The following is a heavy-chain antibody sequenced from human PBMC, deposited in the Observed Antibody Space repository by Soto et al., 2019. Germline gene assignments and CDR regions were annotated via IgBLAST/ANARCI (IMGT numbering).Heavy chain of an antibody. V-gene: IGHV3-30-3*01. Sequence: QVQLVESGGGVVQPGRSLRLSCAASGFTFSSYAMHWVRQAPGKGLEWVAVISYDGSNKYYADSVKGRFTISRDNSKNTLYLQMNSLRAEDTAVYYCARDQGQWLKYYFDYWGQGTLVTVSS. CDR3: ARDQGQWLKYYFDY. CDR2: ISYDGSNK. D-gene: IGHD6-19*01. J-gene: IGHJ4*02. CDR1: GFTFSSYA.